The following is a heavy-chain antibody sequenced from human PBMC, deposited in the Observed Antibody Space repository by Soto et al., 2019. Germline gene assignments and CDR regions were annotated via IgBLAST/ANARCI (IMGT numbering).Heavy chain of an antibody. CDR3: ARDHQYYYGSGYYYTMAV. V-gene: IGHV3-30-3*01. Sequence: GGSLRLSCAASGFTFSGYAMHWVRQAPGKGLEWLAVMSYDGSNKYYADSVKGRFTISRDNSKNTLYLQMNTLRAEDTAVYYCARDHQYYYGSGYYYTMAVWGQGTTVTVSS. J-gene: IGHJ6*02. CDR2: MSYDGSNK. D-gene: IGHD3-10*01. CDR1: GFTFSGYA.